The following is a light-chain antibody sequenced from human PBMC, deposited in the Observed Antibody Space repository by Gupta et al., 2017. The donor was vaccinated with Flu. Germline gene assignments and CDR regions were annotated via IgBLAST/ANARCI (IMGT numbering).Light chain of an antibody. J-gene: IGLJ3*02. CDR2: LNSDGSH. Sequence: QLMLTQSPSALASLGASVKLTCTLRSGHSSYAIAWHQQQPEKVPRYLMKLNSDGSHSKGDGIPDRFSGSSSGAERYLTISSLQSEDEADYYCQTWGTGPWVFGGGTKLTVI. CDR1: SGHSSYA. CDR3: QTWGTGPWV. V-gene: IGLV4-69*01.